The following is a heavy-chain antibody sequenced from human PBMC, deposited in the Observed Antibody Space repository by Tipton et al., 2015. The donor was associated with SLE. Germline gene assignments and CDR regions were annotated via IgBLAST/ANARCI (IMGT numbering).Heavy chain of an antibody. CDR3: ARQGAVAGFDY. J-gene: IGHJ4*02. CDR1: GGSTSSYY. D-gene: IGHD6-19*01. Sequence: TLSLTCTVSGGSTSSYYWSWIRRPPGKGLEWIGYIYYSGSTNYNPSLKSRVTISVDTSKNQFSLKLSSVTAADTAVYYCARQGAVAGFDYWGQGTLVTVSS. V-gene: IGHV4-59*08. CDR2: IYYSGST.